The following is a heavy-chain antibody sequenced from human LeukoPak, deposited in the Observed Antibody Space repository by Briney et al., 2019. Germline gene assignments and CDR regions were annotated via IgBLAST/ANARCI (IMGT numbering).Heavy chain of an antibody. CDR2: LSSTGTT. CDR1: GISFSSFG. Sequence: GGSLRLSCAASGISFSSFGMSWVRQTPEKGLEWVSTLSSTGTTFYAGSVKGRFAISRANSENTLYLQMDSLTAEDTALYYCARVGYSSAWYFFNFWGQGTLVTVSS. D-gene: IGHD6-13*01. V-gene: IGHV3-23*01. J-gene: IGHJ4*02. CDR3: ARVGYSSAWYFFNF.